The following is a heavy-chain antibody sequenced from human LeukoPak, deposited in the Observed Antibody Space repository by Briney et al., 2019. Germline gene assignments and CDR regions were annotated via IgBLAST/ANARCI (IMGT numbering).Heavy chain of an antibody. CDR1: GGSISSYY. CDR2: IYYSGST. CDR3: ARDLGDSSGYYGISGFGY. Sequence: SETRSLTCTVSGGSISSYYWSWIRQPPGKGLEWIGYIYYSGSTNYNPSLKSRVTISVDTSKNQFSLKLSSVTAADTAVYYCARDLGDSSGYYGISGFGYWGQGTLVTVSS. D-gene: IGHD3-22*01. J-gene: IGHJ4*02. V-gene: IGHV4-59*01.